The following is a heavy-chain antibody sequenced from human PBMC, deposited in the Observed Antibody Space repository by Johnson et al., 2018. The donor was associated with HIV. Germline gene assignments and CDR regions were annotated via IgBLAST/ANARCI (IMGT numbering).Heavy chain of an antibody. J-gene: IGHJ3*02. CDR1: GFTFSSYA. Sequence: VQLLESGGGLVQPGGSLRLSCAASGFTFSSYAMSWVRQAPGKGLEWVAVISYDGSNKYYADSVKGRFTISRDNSKNALYLQMNSLRAEDTAVYYCARERSITRIVVVIHDAFDIWGQGTMVTVSS. CDR2: ISYDGSNK. CDR3: ARERSITRIVVVIHDAFDI. D-gene: IGHD3-22*01. V-gene: IGHV3-30*04.